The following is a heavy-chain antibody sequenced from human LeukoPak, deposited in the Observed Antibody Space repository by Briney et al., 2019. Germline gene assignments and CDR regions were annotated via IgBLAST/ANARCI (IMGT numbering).Heavy chain of an antibody. CDR3: ARDGYEHSSRCDY. CDR2: IKKEGSEK. D-gene: IGHD6-13*01. J-gene: IGHJ4*02. CDR1: GFPFSSGW. V-gene: IGHV3-7*01. Sequence: GGSLRPSCASSGFPFSSGWMSGVREAPGKGLGWVANIKKEGSEKYYVDSVKGRFTISRDNAKNSLYLQMNSLRAEDTAVYYVARDGYEHSSRCDYWGQGTLVTVSS.